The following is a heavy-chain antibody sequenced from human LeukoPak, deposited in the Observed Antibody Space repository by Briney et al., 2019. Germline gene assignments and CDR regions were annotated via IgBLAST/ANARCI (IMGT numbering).Heavy chain of an antibody. D-gene: IGHD6-6*01. V-gene: IGHV3-74*01. CDR1: GFTLNKYW. CDR3: ARVYISSSYFDY. J-gene: IGHJ4*02. CDR2: MNIDGTST. Sequence: PGGSLRLSCVASGFTLNKYWMHWVRQASGKGLVWVSRMNIDGTSTSYADSVTGRFTISRDNARNKVYLQMNSLRVEDTAVYYCARVYISSSYFDYWGQGTLVTVSS.